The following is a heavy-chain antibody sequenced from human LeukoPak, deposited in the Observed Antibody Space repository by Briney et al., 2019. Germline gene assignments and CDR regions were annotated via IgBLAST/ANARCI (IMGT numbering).Heavy chain of an antibody. CDR2: INPNSGGT. J-gene: IGHJ5*02. Sequence: ASVKVSCKASGHTFTGYYMHCVRQAPGQWLEWMGWINPNSGGTNYAQKFQGRVTMTRDTSISTAYMELSRLRSDDTAVYYCARRAGYCSSTSCYRRPNYNWFDPWGQGTLVTVSS. V-gene: IGHV1-2*02. D-gene: IGHD2-2*02. CDR3: ARRAGYCSSTSCYRRPNYNWFDP. CDR1: GHTFTGYY.